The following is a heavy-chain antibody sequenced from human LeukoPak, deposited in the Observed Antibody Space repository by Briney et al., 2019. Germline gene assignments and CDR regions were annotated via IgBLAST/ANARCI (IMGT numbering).Heavy chain of an antibody. V-gene: IGHV4-39*07. J-gene: IGHJ4*02. CDR2: IYYSGNT. D-gene: IGHD3-22*01. CDR3: ARGPYYFDSSGNFDY. Sequence: PGGSLRLSCAASGFTFSSYWMSWIRQPPGKGLEWIGTIYYSGNTFYNPSLKSRVTISVDTSKNQFSMKLTSVTAADTAVYYCARGPYYFDSSGNFDYWGQGTLVTVSS. CDR1: GFTFSSYW.